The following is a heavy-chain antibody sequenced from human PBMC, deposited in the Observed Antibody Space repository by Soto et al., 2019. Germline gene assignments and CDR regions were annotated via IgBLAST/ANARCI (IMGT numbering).Heavy chain of an antibody. V-gene: IGHV3-23*01. CDR3: AKDRSRIAAAGSSPGPCDY. CDR2: ISGSGGST. J-gene: IGHJ4*02. CDR1: VFTFSSYA. D-gene: IGHD6-13*01. Sequence: GGSLRLSCASSVFTFSSYAMSWVRQAPGKGLEWVSAISGSGGSTYYADSVKGRFTISRDNSKNTLYLQMNSLRAEDTAVYYCAKDRSRIAAAGSSPGPCDYWGQGTLVTVSS.